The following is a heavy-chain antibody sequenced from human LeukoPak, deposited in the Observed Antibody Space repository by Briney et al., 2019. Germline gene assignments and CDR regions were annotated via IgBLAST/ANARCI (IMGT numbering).Heavy chain of an antibody. CDR2: ISVYTGNT. CDR1: GYSFTNYG. CDR3: ARAPRVASTGRFDY. D-gene: IGHD6-13*01. V-gene: IGHV1-18*01. Sequence: GASVKVSCKASGYSFTNYGVNWVRQAPGQGLEWLGWISVYTGNTDYAQKFQGRVTTTTDTSTTTAYMELRSLRSDDTAVYYCARAPRVASTGRFDYWGQGTLVTVSS. J-gene: IGHJ4*02.